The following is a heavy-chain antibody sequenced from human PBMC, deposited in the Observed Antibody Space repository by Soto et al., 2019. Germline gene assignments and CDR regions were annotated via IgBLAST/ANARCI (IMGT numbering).Heavy chain of an antibody. CDR1: GGTFSSYA. Sequence: GASVKVSCKASGGTFSSYAISWVRQAPGQGLEWMGGIIPIFGTANYAQKFQGRVTITADESTSTAYMELSSLRSEDTAVYYCARDSARSGSFRVAYYYYGMDVWGQGTTVTVSS. CDR3: ARDSARSGSFRVAYYYYGMDV. V-gene: IGHV1-69*13. CDR2: IIPIFGTA. D-gene: IGHD3-10*01. J-gene: IGHJ6*02.